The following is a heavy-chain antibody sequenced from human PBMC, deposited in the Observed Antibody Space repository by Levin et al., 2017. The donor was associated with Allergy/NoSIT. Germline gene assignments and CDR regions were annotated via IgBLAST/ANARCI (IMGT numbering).Heavy chain of an antibody. CDR3: ARARCLWPCNAMDV. J-gene: IGHJ6*02. Sequence: SETLSLTCAVSGGSLSSTSYYWGWIRQPPGKGLEWIASIYYSGSTFHNPSLRSRVTISVDTSKNQFSLNLSSVTAAATAVYYCARARCLWPCNAMDVWGQGTTVTVSS. D-gene: IGHD2-21*01. CDR1: GGSLSSTSYY. V-gene: IGHV4-39*07. CDR2: IYYSGST.